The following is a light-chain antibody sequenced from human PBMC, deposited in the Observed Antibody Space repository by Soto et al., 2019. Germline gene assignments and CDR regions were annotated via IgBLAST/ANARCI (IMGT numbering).Light chain of an antibody. Sequence: QSVLTQPASVSGSPGQSITISCTGTSSDVGSYNLVSWYQQHPGKAPKLMICEGSKRPSGVSNRFSGSKSGNTASLTISGLQAEDEADYYCCSYAGSSTWDVFGTGTKLTVL. CDR1: SSDVGSYNL. CDR2: EGS. J-gene: IGLJ1*01. CDR3: CSYAGSSTWDV. V-gene: IGLV2-23*01.